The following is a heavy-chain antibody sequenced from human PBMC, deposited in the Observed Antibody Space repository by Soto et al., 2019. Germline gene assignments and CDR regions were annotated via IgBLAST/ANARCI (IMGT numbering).Heavy chain of an antibody. J-gene: IGHJ5*02. Sequence: ASVKVSCKASGYTFTSYYMHWVRQAPGQGLEWMGMITPCGGSTSYAQKFQGRVTMTRETSTSTVYMELSSLRPEDTAVYYCARGYCSGGSCYTDKYNWFDPWGQGTRVTVSS. CDR3: ARGYCSGGSCYTDKYNWFDP. CDR2: ITPCGGST. CDR1: GYTFTSYY. V-gene: IGHV1-46*01. D-gene: IGHD2-15*01.